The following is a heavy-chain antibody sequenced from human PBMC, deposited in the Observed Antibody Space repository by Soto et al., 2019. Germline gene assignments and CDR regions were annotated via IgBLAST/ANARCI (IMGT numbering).Heavy chain of an antibody. CDR1: GFTFTNTW. V-gene: IGHV3-15*07. Sequence: EVQLVESGGGLVKPGGSLRLSCAASGFTFTNTWMNWVRQAPGRGLEWVGRIKSKGDGGTVDYAAPVKGRFTISKDDSENTLYLQMDSLKTEDTAVYYCVGYHWFDPWGQGTLVTVSS. D-gene: IGHD5-18*01. CDR3: VGYHWFDP. CDR2: IKSKGDGGTV. J-gene: IGHJ5*02.